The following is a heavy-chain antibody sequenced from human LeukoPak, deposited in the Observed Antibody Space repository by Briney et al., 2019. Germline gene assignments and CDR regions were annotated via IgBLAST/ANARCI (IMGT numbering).Heavy chain of an antibody. CDR3: ARDGGRGHY. V-gene: IGHV4-59*12. D-gene: IGHD2-15*01. CDR2: IYYSGST. J-gene: IGHJ4*02. Sequence: SETLSLTCTVSGGSISNYYWSWIRQPPGKGLEWIGYIYYSGSTSYNPSLKSRVTISVDTSKNQFSLKLSSVTAADTAVYYCARDGGRGHYWGQGTLVTVSS. CDR1: GGSISNYY.